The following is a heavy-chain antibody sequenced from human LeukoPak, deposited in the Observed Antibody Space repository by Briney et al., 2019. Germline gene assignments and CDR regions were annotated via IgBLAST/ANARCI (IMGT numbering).Heavy chain of an antibody. V-gene: IGHV1-18*04. J-gene: IGHJ4*02. Sequence: GASVKVSCKPSGYTFTSHYVSWVRQAPGQGLEWMGWISGYNGKTKYVQKFQGRITMTIDTSTTTAYMELRSLTSDDTAVYYCARVRDYYANSDYSDYWGQGTLVTVSS. CDR3: ARVRDYYANSDYSDY. CDR1: GYTFTSHY. CDR2: ISGYNGKT. D-gene: IGHD3-22*01.